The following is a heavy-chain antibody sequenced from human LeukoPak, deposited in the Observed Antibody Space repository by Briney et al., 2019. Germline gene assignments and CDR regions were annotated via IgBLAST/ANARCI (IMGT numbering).Heavy chain of an antibody. D-gene: IGHD1-1*01. CDR3: ARDGISQYYFYGMDV. V-gene: IGHV3-53*01. J-gene: IGHJ6*02. CDR2: PYSGGAT. CDR1: GFTVSSNY. Sequence: GGSLRLSCAASGFTVSSNYMNWVRQAPGKGLEWVSVPYSGGATYYADSVKGQFTISRDNSKNTLYLQMNSLRAEDTAVYYCARDGISQYYFYGMDVWGQGTTVTVSS.